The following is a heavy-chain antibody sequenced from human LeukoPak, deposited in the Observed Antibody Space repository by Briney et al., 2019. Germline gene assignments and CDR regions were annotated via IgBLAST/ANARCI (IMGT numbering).Heavy chain of an antibody. J-gene: IGHJ5*02. Sequence: GGSLRLSCAASGFTFSSYAMSWVRQAPGKGLEWVAVIWYDGTNKYYADSVKGRFTISRDNSKNTLYLQMNSLRAEDTAVYYCARSWSTIAAGWFDPWGQGTLVTVSS. CDR1: GFTFSSYA. CDR2: IWYDGTNK. CDR3: ARSWSTIAAGWFDP. V-gene: IGHV3-33*08. D-gene: IGHD6-13*01.